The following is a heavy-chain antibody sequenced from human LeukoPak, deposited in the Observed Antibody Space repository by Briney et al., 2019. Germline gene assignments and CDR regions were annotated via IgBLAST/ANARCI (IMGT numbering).Heavy chain of an antibody. CDR2: IYYSGST. D-gene: IGHD3-22*01. J-gene: IGHJ6*03. CDR1: GGSISSSSYY. CDR3: ARSSGWSYYYYYYMDV. Sequence: SETLSLTCTVSGGSISSSSYYWGWVRQPPGKGLEWIGTIYYSGSTYYNPSLKSRVTISVDTSKNQFSLKLSSMTAADTAVYYCARSSGWSYYYYYYMDVWGKGTTVTVSS. V-gene: IGHV4-39*01.